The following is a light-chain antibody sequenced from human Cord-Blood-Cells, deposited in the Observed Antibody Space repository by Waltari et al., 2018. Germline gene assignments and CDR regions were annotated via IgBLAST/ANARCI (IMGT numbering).Light chain of an antibody. CDR3: QQSYSTPPT. CDR2: DAS. Sequence: EIQMTKSPSYPSASVGDRVTITCRASQSISSYLNWYQQKPGKAPKLLIYDASSLKSGVPSRFSCSGSGTDFTLTISSLQPEDFATYYCQQSYSTPPTFGQGTKVEIK. J-gene: IGKJ1*01. CDR1: QSISSY. V-gene: IGKV1-39*01.